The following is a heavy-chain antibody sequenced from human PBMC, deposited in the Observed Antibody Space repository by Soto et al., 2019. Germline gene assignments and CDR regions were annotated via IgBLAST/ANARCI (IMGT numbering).Heavy chain of an antibody. D-gene: IGHD3-10*01. Sequence: EVQLVESGGGLVQPGGSLRLSCAASGFTFSDHYMDWVRQAPGKGLEWVGRSKNKADSYTTEYAAAVKGRFTISRDGSKNSLFLQMNSLKTEDTAVYYCTVWRSGNDFGAAWGQGILVTVSS. J-gene: IGHJ4*02. CDR3: TVWRSGNDFGAA. V-gene: IGHV3-72*01. CDR1: GFTFSDHY. CDR2: SKNKADSYTT.